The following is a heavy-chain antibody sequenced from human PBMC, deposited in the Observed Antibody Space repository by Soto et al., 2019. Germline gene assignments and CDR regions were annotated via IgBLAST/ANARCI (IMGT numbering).Heavy chain of an antibody. J-gene: IGHJ4*02. CDR3: ARADRQYCSVSTCYIFDY. CDR2: TDYSGST. D-gene: IGHD2-2*02. Sequence: TSETLCLTCIVSGASVRSNSYYWTWIRQPPGKGLEWIGYTDYSGSTKYNPSLKSRVTISVDTSKNQFSLKVSSVTAADTAMYYCARADRQYCSVSTCYIFDYWGQGTQVTVSS. V-gene: IGHV4-61*01. CDR1: GASVRSNSYY.